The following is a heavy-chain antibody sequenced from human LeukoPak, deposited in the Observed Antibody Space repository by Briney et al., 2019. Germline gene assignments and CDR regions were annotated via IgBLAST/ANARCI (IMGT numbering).Heavy chain of an antibody. CDR3: AKGPYSSSWYYFDY. D-gene: IGHD6-13*01. CDR2: ISGSGGST. Sequence: GGSLRLSCIASGFTFSDYDMHWVRQAPGKGLEWVSAISGSGGSTYYADSVKGRFTISRDNSKNTLYLQMNSLRAEDTAVYYCAKGPYSSSWYYFDYWGQGTLVTVSS. V-gene: IGHV3-23*01. J-gene: IGHJ4*02. CDR1: GFTFSDYD.